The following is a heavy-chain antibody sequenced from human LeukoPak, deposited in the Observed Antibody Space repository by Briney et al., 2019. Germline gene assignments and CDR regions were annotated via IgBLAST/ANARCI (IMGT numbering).Heavy chain of an antibody. CDR1: GGSISSYY. CDR2: IYHSGST. V-gene: IGHV4-38-2*02. D-gene: IGHD2-2*02. Sequence: SETLSLTCTVSGGSISSYYWSWIRQPPGKGLEWIGSIYHSGSTYYNPSLKSRVTISVDTSKNQFSLKLSSVTAADTAVYYCARETDCSSTSCYTNAFDIWGQGTMVTVSS. J-gene: IGHJ3*02. CDR3: ARETDCSSTSCYTNAFDI.